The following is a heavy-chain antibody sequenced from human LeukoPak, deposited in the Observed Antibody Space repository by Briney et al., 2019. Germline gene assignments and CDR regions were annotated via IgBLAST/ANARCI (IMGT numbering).Heavy chain of an antibody. V-gene: IGHV3-23*01. Sequence: GGSLRLSCAASGFNFNNYAMSWVRRAPGKGPEWVSAISGSAGATYYADSVKGRFTIARDNSKNTVYLLMNSLRADDTAVYYCTKEEEPPSFDYWGQGTLVTVSS. CDR1: GFNFNNYA. D-gene: IGHD1-26*01. J-gene: IGHJ4*02. CDR2: ISGSAGAT. CDR3: TKEEEPPSFDY.